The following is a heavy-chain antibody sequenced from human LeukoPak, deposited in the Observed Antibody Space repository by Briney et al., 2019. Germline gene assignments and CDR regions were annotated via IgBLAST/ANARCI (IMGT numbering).Heavy chain of an antibody. J-gene: IGHJ4*02. V-gene: IGHV3-21*04. D-gene: IGHD6-6*01. CDR3: AKDPEYSSSLGDY. CDR2: ISDNSLYM. Sequence: XXISSISDNSLYMHYADSVKGRFSISRDNAKKSVDLLMNSLRAEDTAVYYCAKDPEYSSSLGDYWGQGTLVTVSS.